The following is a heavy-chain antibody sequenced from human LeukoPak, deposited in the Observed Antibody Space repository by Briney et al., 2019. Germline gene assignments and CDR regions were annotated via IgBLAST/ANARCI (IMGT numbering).Heavy chain of an antibody. V-gene: IGHV3-48*03. CDR1: GFTFSIYE. D-gene: IGHD2-21*01. CDR2: IIQSGSTV. Sequence: PGGSLRLSCAASGFTFSIYEMNWVRQAPGKGLEWVSYIIQSGSTVYYADSVKGRFTISRDNAKNSLYLQMNSLRAEDTAVYYCARERQSCGGDCSDYWGQGTLVTVSS. J-gene: IGHJ4*02. CDR3: ARERQSCGGDCSDY.